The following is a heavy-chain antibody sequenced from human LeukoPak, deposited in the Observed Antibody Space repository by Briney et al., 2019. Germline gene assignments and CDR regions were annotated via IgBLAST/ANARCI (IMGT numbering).Heavy chain of an antibody. CDR3: ARDEGGSSLPFDF. Sequence: GGSLRLSCSASGFTFSSFAMHWVRQAPGKGLEYVSAINSNGDITDYADSVKGRFTISRDNSKNTLHLQMNSLRAEDTAVYYSARDEGGSSLPFDFWGQRTLVTVSS. CDR2: INSNGDIT. D-gene: IGHD1-26*01. V-gene: IGHV3-64*04. J-gene: IGHJ4*02. CDR1: GFTFSSFA.